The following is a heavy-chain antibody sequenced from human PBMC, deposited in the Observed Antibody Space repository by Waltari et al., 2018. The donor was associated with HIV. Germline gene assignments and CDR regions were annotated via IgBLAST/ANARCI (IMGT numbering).Heavy chain of an antibody. J-gene: IGHJ3*01. Sequence: QLLESGGGLVEPGWSQRLSCAGSGFIFTDFAMDWVRQAPGKGLEWVSSIRGGGETFYADSVKGRFTISRDNSKNTLYLQMNSLRADDAAVYYCVKDSGRAADVFDLWGQGTMVTVSS. V-gene: IGHV3-23*01. CDR1: GFIFTDFA. CDR2: IRGGGET. D-gene: IGHD3-10*01. CDR3: VKDSGRAADVFDL.